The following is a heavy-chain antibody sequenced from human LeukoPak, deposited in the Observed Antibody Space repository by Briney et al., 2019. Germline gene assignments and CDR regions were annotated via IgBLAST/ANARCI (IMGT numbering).Heavy chain of an antibody. V-gene: IGHV4-59*12. Sequence: SETLSLTCTVSGGSISSYYWSWIRQPPGKGLEWIGYIYYSGNTNYNPSLKSRVTISVDTSKNQFSLKLSSVTAADTAVYYCARGRGWGITTTDWFDPWGQGTLVTVSS. CDR3: ARGRGWGITTTDWFDP. J-gene: IGHJ5*02. CDR1: GGSISSYY. CDR2: IYYSGNT. D-gene: IGHD3-10*01.